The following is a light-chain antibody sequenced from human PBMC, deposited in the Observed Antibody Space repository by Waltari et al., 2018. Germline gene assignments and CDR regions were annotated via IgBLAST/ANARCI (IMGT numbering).Light chain of an antibody. CDR1: SSDVGGYNY. Sequence: QSALTQPASVSGSPGQSITISCTGTSSDVGGYNYVSWYQQHPGKVPKLMIFDVSNRPSGVSNRFSGSKSRNTASLTISWLQAEDEADYYCASYTSHSHVVFGGGTKLTVL. CDR2: DVS. CDR3: ASYTSHSHVV. V-gene: IGLV2-14*01. J-gene: IGLJ2*01.